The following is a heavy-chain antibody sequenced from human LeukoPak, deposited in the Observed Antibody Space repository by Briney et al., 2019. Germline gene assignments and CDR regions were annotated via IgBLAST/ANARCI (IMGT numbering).Heavy chain of an antibody. J-gene: IGHJ4*02. V-gene: IGHV3-21*01. CDR3: AREVRSGSEPVDY. D-gene: IGHD1-26*01. CDR1: GFTFSSYS. Sequence: GGSLRLSCAASGFTFSSYSMNWVRQAPGKGLEWVSSISSSSSYIYYADSVKGRFTIFRDNAKNSLYLQMNSLRAEDTAVYYCAREVRSGSEPVDYWGQGTLVTVSS. CDR2: ISSSSSYI.